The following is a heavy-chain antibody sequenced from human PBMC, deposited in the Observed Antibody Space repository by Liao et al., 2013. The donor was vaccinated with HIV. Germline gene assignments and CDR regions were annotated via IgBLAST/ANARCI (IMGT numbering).Heavy chain of an antibody. D-gene: IGHD3-3*01. J-gene: IGHJ3*01. CDR1: GASISRSSHH. CDR3: ARWSNGRFGARDAFDV. CDR2: IYYSGNT. Sequence: QVQLQESGPGLVKPSATLSLICNVSGASISRSSHHWGWIRQSPGKGLEWIGSIYYSGNTYYNPSLKSRLTISEDTSKDQFSLRLTSVTAADTAVYYCARWSNGRFGARDAFDVWGQGTVVTVSS. V-gene: IGHV4-39*07.